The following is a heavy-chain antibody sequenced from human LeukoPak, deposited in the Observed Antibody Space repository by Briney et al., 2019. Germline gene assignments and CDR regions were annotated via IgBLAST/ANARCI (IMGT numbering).Heavy chain of an antibody. CDR3: ARDVAVAGTVFDP. V-gene: IGHV1-46*01. CDR2: INPSGGST. CDR1: GYTFTSYY. J-gene: IGHJ5*02. D-gene: IGHD6-19*01. Sequence: ASVKVSCKASGYTFTSYYMHWVRQAPGQGLEWMGIINPSGGSTSYAQKFQGRVTMTRDMSTSTVYMELSSLRSEDTAVYYCARDVAVAGTVFDPWGQGTLVTVSS.